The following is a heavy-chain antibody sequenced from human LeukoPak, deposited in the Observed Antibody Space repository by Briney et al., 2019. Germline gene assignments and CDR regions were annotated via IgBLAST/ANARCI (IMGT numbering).Heavy chain of an antibody. Sequence: GGSLRLSCAASGFTFSSYSMNWVRQAPGKGLEWVSSISSSSNYIYYVDSVKGRFTISRDNAKNSLYLQMNSLRVEDTAFYYCAKDNRRHYTSGPNPDSLHWGQGALVTVSS. CDR2: ISSSSNYI. D-gene: IGHD6-19*01. J-gene: IGHJ4*02. CDR3: AKDNRRHYTSGPNPDSLH. CDR1: GFTFSSYS. V-gene: IGHV3-21*04.